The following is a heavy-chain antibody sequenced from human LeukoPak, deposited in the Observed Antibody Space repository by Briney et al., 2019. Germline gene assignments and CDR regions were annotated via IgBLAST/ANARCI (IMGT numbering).Heavy chain of an antibody. J-gene: IGHJ5*02. V-gene: IGHV1-18*01. D-gene: IGHD7-27*01. CDR2: ISSYNSDT. CDR1: GYTFSNYG. Sequence: GASVKVSCKASGYTFSNYGPSWVRQAPGQGLEWMGWISSYNSDTESSEKVQGRVTMTTDTSTNTAYMELRSLTPDDTAVYYCARESGEGLAPWGQGTLVTVSS. CDR3: ARESGEGLAP.